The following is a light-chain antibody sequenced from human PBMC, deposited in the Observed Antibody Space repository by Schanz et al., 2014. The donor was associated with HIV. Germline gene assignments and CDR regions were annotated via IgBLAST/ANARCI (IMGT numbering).Light chain of an antibody. J-gene: IGLJ3*02. V-gene: IGLV1-44*01. CDR3: AAWDDNLNAWV. CDR1: RSNVGTNT. CDR2: RDN. Sequence: QSVLTQPPSASGTPGQRVTISCSGSRSNVGTNTVNWYQRLPGTAPKVLIYRDNQRPSRVPDRFFGSKSGTSASLAISGLQSEDEATYYCAAWDDNLNAWVSGGGTKLTVL.